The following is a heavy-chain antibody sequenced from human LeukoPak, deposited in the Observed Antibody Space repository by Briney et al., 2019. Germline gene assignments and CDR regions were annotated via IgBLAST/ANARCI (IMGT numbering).Heavy chain of an antibody. CDR1: GGSISGFY. D-gene: IGHD4-11*01. J-gene: IGHJ4*02. CDR3: ARQDNDYPYYFDY. V-gene: IGHV4-59*08. Sequence: SETLSLTCTVSGGSISGFYWSWLRQPPGKGLEWIGYIHYSGSTNYNPSLKSRVTISVDTAKNQFSLKLNSVTAADTAVYYCARQDNDYPYYFDYWGQGTLVTVSS. CDR2: IHYSGST.